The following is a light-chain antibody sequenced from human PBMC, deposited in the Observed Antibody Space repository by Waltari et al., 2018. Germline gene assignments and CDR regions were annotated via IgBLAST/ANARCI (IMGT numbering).Light chain of an antibody. J-gene: IGKJ4*01. CDR1: QGINSY. CDR3: QHRSNWPLT. CDR2: DAS. Sequence: EIVLPQFPDTLSLSPGDTATLSCRASQGINSYFAWYQQRPGQAPRLLIYDASNRATGIPARFSGSESETDFTLTISSLEPEDFAVYYCQHRSNWPLTFGGGTKVEIK. V-gene: IGKV3-11*01.